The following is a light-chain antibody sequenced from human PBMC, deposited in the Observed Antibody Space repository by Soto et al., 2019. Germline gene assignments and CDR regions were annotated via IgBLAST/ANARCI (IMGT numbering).Light chain of an antibody. CDR3: QPWGAGRASVL. CDR1: SGHSNYA. J-gene: IGLJ7*01. V-gene: IGLV4-69*01. Sequence: QSVLTQSPSASASLGASVKLTCTLSSGHSNYAIAWHQQQPEKGPRFLMKVNSGGSHIKGDGIPDRFSGSSSGAERYLFIPSPQAGDEADYYFQPWGAGRASVLFGGGTQLPVL. CDR2: VNSGGSH.